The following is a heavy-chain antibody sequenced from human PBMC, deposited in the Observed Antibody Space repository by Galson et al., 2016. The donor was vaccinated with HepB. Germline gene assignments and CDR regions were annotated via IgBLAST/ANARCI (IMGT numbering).Heavy chain of an antibody. CDR2: ISGGGSTI. V-gene: IGHV3-11*01. Sequence: SLRLSCAASGFTFSDYYMSWIRQAPGKGLEWVSYISGGGSTISYADSVKGRFTISRDNAKKSLYLQMNSLRAEDTAAYYCARGHRRFDPWGQGTLVTISS. CDR1: GFTFSDYY. CDR3: ARGHRRFDP. J-gene: IGHJ5*02.